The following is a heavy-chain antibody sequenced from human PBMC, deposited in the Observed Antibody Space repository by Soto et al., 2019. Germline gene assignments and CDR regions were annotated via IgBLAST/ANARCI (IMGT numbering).Heavy chain of an antibody. Sequence: EVQLVESGGGLVQPGGSLRLSCAASGFTFSSYEMNWVRQAPGKGLEWVSYISSSGSTIYYADSVKGRLTISRDNAKNSLYLQMNSLRAEDTAVYYCAGSTYYYDSSGVSFDYWGQGTLVTVSS. CDR3: AGSTYYYDSSGVSFDY. V-gene: IGHV3-48*03. CDR2: ISSSGSTI. CDR1: GFTFSSYE. J-gene: IGHJ4*02. D-gene: IGHD3-22*01.